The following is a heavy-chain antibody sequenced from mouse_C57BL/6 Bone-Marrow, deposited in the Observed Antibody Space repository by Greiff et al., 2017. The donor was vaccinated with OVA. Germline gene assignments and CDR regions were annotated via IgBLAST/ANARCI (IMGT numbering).Heavy chain of an antibody. CDR3: AREGFITTVVAPVDY. CDR1: GYTFTSYW. V-gene: IGHV1-69*01. D-gene: IGHD1-1*01. J-gene: IGHJ2*01. CDR2: IDPSDSYT. Sequence: VQLQQPGAALVMPGASVKLSCKASGYTFTSYWMHWVKQRPGQGLEWIGEIDPSDSYTNYNQKFKGKSTLTVDKSSSTAYMQLISLTSEDSAVYYGAREGFITTVVAPVDYWGQGTTLTVSS.